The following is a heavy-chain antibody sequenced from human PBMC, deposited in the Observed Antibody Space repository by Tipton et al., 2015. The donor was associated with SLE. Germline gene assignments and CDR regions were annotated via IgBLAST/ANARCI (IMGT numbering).Heavy chain of an antibody. CDR2: IYYSGST. D-gene: IGHD4-17*01. V-gene: IGHV4-59*11. J-gene: IGHJ3*02. CDR3: AREVTVTGGDAFDI. Sequence: TLSLTCTVSGGSISSHYWSWIRQPPGKGLEWIGYIYYSGSTDYNPSLKSRVTISVGTSKNQFSLKLSSVTAADTAVYYCAREVTVTGGDAFDIWGQGTMVTVSS. CDR1: GGSISSHY.